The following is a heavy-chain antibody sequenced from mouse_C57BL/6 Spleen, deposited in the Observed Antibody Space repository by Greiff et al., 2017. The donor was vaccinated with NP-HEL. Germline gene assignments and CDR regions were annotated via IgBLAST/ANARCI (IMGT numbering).Heavy chain of an antibody. D-gene: IGHD1-1*01. CDR3: ARGGDITTAFDY. CDR1: GYAFSSSW. J-gene: IGHJ2*01. V-gene: IGHV1-82*01. Sequence: QVQLKESGPELVKPGASVKISCKASGYAFSSSWMNWVKQRPGKGLEWIGRIYPGDGDTNYNGKFKGKATLTADKSSSTAYMQLSSLTSEDSAVYFCARGGDITTAFDYWGQGTTLTVSS. CDR2: IYPGDGDT.